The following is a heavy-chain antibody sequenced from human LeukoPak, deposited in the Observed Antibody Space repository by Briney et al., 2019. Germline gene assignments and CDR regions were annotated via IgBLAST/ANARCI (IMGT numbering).Heavy chain of an antibody. J-gene: IGHJ4*02. CDR3: ARVSSGGSGSYYNPFDY. CDR1: GGSFSGYY. D-gene: IGHD3-10*01. V-gene: IGHV4-34*01. Sequence: SETLSLTCAVYGGSFSGYYWSWIRQPPGKGLEWIGEINHSGSTNYNPSLKSRVTISVDTSKNQFSLRLNSVTPEDTAVYYCARVSSGGSGSYYNPFDYWGQGTLVTVSS. CDR2: INHSGST.